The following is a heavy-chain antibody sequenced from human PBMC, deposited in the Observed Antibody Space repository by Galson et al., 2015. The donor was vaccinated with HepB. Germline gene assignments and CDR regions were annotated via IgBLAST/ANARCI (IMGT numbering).Heavy chain of an antibody. CDR2: YSPEEGET. V-gene: IGHV1-24*01. CDR1: GYTLTELA. Sequence: VKVSCKVSGYTLTELAIHWVRQAPGKGLEWMGGYSPEEGETVYAQKVQGRVTMTEDTSTDIAFMELSSLRSEDTAVYYCAAGFNYYFDIWGQGTMVTVSS. D-gene: IGHD3-10*01. J-gene: IGHJ3*02. CDR3: AAGFNYYFDI.